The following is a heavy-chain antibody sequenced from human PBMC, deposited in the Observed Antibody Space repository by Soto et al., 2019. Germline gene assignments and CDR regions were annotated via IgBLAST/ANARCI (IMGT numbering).Heavy chain of an antibody. Sequence: ELQLVESGGGLVQPGGSLRLSCAASGSTVSTNSMSWVRQAPGKGLECVAILYMSGNSYYADSVRGRFTISRDTSKRTLSLQMGSLRAGDTAVYYCTQEELGRDHWGQGTLVTVSS. J-gene: IGHJ4*02. D-gene: IGHD7-27*01. CDR3: TQEELGRDH. V-gene: IGHV3-66*01. CDR1: GSTVSTNS. CDR2: LYMSGNS.